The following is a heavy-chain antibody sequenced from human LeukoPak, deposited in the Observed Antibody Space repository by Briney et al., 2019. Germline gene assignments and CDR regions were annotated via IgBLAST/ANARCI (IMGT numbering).Heavy chain of an antibody. CDR2: IYPGDSDT. CDR1: GCSFTSYW. Sequence: GESPKISCKGSGCSFTSYWIGWVRQIPGKGLEWMRIIYPGDSDTRYSPSFQGQVTISADESISTAYLQWSSLKASDTAMYYCARTPPYYYGSGSREDTTNWFDPWGQGTLVTVSS. D-gene: IGHD3-10*01. J-gene: IGHJ5*02. V-gene: IGHV5-51*01. CDR3: ARTPPYYYGSGSREDTTNWFDP.